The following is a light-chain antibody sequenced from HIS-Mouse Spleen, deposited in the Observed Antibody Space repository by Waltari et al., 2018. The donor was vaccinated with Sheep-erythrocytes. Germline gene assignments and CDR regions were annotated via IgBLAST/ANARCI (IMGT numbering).Light chain of an antibody. Sequence: EIVLTQSPATLSLSPGERATLSCRARQSVSSYLAWYQQKPGQAPRLLIYDAYNRATGSPARFSGSGSGTDFTLTISSLEPEDFAVYYCQQRSNWYTFGQGTKLEIK. CDR2: DAY. CDR3: QQRSNWYT. J-gene: IGKJ2*01. CDR1: QSVSSY. V-gene: IGKV3-11*01.